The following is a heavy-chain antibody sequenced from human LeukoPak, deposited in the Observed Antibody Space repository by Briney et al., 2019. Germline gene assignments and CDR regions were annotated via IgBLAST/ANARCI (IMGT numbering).Heavy chain of an antibody. CDR2: ITSSGATK. Sequence: GGSLRLSCAVSGVTFSDYEMTWVRQAPGKGLEWISFITSSGATKYYADSVRGRFAISRDNANNSLYLLVDSLRADDTAVYFCARILGNNYYYYYMDVWGKGTTVTVSS. CDR3: ARILGNNYYYYYMDV. CDR1: GVTFSDYE. V-gene: IGHV3-48*03. J-gene: IGHJ6*03.